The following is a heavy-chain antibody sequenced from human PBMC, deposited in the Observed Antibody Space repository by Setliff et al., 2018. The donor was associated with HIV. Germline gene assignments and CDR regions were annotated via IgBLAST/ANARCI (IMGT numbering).Heavy chain of an antibody. CDR2: VDHSGST. CDR1: DGSFSGYY. CDR3: ARALANWVGRRAFDI. D-gene: IGHD1-1*01. J-gene: IGHJ3*02. Sequence: PSETLSLTCAVYDGSFSGYYWSWIRQPPEKGLEWIGEVDHSGSTNYNQSLKSRVTISVDTSKKQFSLRLSSVTAADTAVYFCARALANWVGRRAFDIWGQGTMVTVSS. V-gene: IGHV4-34*01.